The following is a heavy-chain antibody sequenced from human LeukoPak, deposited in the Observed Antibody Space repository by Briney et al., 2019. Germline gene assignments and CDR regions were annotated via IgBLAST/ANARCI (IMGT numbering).Heavy chain of an antibody. V-gene: IGHV3-7*01. D-gene: IGHD5-18*01. Sequence: GGSLRLSCAASGFTFSHYWMTWIRQAPGKGLEWLANIKQDGSEKYYVDSVKGRFTISRDNAKNSLYLQMNSLRVDDTALYYCARAGYTYTTLYYWGQGTLVTVSS. CDR1: GFTFSHYW. J-gene: IGHJ4*02. CDR2: IKQDGSEK. CDR3: ARAGYTYTTLYY.